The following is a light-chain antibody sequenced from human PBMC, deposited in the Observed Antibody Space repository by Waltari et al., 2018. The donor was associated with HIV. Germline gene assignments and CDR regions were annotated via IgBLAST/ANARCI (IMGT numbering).Light chain of an antibody. CDR3: AAWDDSLSAWV. Sequence: QSVLTQPPSASGTPGQRVSISCYGSSSNIGGNYVYWYQQLPGTAPKLLMYRNDERPSGVPERFSGSKSGTSASLAISGLRSEDEADYYCAAWDDSLSAWVFGGGTKLTVL. CDR2: RND. CDR1: SSNIGGNY. J-gene: IGLJ3*02. V-gene: IGLV1-47*01.